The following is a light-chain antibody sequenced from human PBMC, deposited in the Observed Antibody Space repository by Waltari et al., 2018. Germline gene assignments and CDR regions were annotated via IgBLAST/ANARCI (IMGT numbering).Light chain of an antibody. Sequence: DIQMTQSPSSVSASVGDRVTITCRASQDIRSWLAWYQQKPGKAPRLLIYAVSTLHTGVPSRFSSSGSGTDFTLTISSLQPEDFATYYCQQANSFPITFGQGTRLEIK. CDR3: QQANSFPIT. CDR1: QDIRSW. J-gene: IGKJ5*01. V-gene: IGKV1D-12*01. CDR2: AVS.